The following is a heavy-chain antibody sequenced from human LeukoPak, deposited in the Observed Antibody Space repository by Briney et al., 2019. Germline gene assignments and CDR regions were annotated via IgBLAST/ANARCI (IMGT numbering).Heavy chain of an antibody. V-gene: IGHV3-7*01. CDR2: IKQDGSET. CDR3: AREGVLRYFDWSLHGKDY. D-gene: IGHD3-9*01. Sequence: GGSLRLSCAGSGFTFSSYWMSWVRQAPGKGLEGVANIKQDGSETYYVDSVKGQFTISRDNAKNSLYLQMNSLTAEVTAVYYCAREGVLRYFDWSLHGKDYWGQGTLVTVSS. CDR1: GFTFSSYW. J-gene: IGHJ4*02.